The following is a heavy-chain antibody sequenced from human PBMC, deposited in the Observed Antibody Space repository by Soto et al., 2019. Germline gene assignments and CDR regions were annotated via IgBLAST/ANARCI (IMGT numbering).Heavy chain of an antibody. CDR1: GASVSSYY. J-gene: IGHJ6*02. D-gene: IGHD1-1*01. CDR3: ARELPQRQGRNMDV. CDR2: IHSSGNL. V-gene: IGHV4-4*07. Sequence: SETLSLTCTVSGASVSSYYWSWFRQPVGKGLEWIGRIHSSGNLNYNPSLESRVTMSLDTSKNQFSLRLTSVTAADTAVYYCARELPQRQGRNMDVWGQGTTVTVSS.